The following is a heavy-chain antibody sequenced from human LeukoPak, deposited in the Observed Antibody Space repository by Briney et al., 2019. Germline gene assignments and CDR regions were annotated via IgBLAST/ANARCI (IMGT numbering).Heavy chain of an antibody. V-gene: IGHV4-34*01. Sequence: SETLSLTCAVYGGSFSGYYWSWIRQPPGKGLEWIGEINHSGSTNYNPSLKSRVTISVDTSKNQFSLKLSSVTAADTAVYYCSRHSYYYYTDVWGKGTTVNISS. D-gene: IGHD4-11*01. J-gene: IGHJ6*03. CDR3: SRHSYYYYTDV. CDR1: GGSFSGYY. CDR2: INHSGST.